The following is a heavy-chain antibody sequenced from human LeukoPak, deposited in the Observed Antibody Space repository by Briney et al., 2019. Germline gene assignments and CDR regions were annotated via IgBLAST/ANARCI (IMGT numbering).Heavy chain of an antibody. D-gene: IGHD3-22*01. Sequence: SETLSLTCIVSGGSITCGVYFWSWIRQPPGKGLEWIGYIDSSGTTTYNPSLESRVSISADTSRNLFSLTLYSMTAADTAVYYCARERGIVGIVWGQGTTVTVSS. CDR2: IDSSGTT. J-gene: IGHJ6*02. CDR1: GGSITCGVYF. V-gene: IGHV4-30-4*01. CDR3: ARERGIVGIV.